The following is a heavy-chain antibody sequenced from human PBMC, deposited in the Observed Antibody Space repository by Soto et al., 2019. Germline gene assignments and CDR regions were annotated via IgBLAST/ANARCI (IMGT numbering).Heavy chain of an antibody. CDR3: ARPLGPILTFDY. CDR1: GGSISSGSYY. Sequence: SETLSLTCTVSGGSISSGSYYWGWIRQPPGKGLEWIGSIYYSGSTYYNPSLKSRVTMSVDASKSQFSLKLNSVTAADTAVYYCARPLGPILTFDYWGQGTLVTVSS. D-gene: IGHD2-2*02. V-gene: IGHV4-39*01. J-gene: IGHJ4*02. CDR2: IYYSGST.